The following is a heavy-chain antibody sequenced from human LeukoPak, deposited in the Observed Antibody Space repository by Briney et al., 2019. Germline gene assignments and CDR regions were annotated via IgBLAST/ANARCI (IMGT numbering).Heavy chain of an antibody. J-gene: IGHJ4*02. CDR1: GFTFSSFG. D-gene: IGHD3-9*01. Sequence: GGSLRLSCAASGFTFSSFGIHWVRQAPGKGLEWVAIIWYDGSNQYYADSVKGRFTISRDNSKNTLYLQMDSLRAEDTAVYYCARDILTGYYQDWGQGTLVIISS. CDR2: IWYDGSNQ. V-gene: IGHV3-33*01. CDR3: ARDILTGYYQD.